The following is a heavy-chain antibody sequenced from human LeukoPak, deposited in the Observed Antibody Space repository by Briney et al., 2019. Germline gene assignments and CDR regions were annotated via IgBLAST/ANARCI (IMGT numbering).Heavy chain of an antibody. CDR3: AIQYYYDSSGYYYFDY. D-gene: IGHD3-22*01. CDR2: IYTSGST. V-gene: IGHV4-4*07. CDR1: GGSISSSY. Sequence: SETLPLTCTVSGGSISSSYWSWIRQPAGKGLEWIVRIYTSGSTNYNPSLKSRVTMSLDTSKNQFSLKLSSVTAADTAVYCCAIQYYYDSSGYYYFDYWGQGTLVTVSS. J-gene: IGHJ4*02.